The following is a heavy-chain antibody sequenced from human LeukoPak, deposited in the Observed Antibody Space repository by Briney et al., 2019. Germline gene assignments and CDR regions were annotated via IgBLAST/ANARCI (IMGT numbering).Heavy chain of an antibody. Sequence: ASETLSLTCTVSGGSISSSSYFWGWIRQPPGKGLEWIGSIYYSGSTYYNPSLKSRVTISVDTSKNQFSLKLSSVTAADTAVYYCARLPRIAAAGTEYYYYYMDVWGKGTTVTISS. CDR3: ARLPRIAAAGTEYYYYYMDV. J-gene: IGHJ6*03. CDR2: IYYSGST. D-gene: IGHD6-13*01. V-gene: IGHV4-39*01. CDR1: GGSISSSSYF.